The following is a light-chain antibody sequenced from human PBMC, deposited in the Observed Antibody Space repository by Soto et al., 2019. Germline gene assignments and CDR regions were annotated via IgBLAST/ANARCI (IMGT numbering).Light chain of an antibody. Sequence: DIQMTQSPSSLSASVGDRVTITCRASQSISSYLNWYQQKPEKAPKLLIYAASSLQSGVPSRFSGSGSGTDFTLTISSLQPEEFATYDCPHSYSTPWTFGQGTKVDIK. CDR3: PHSYSTPWT. V-gene: IGKV1-39*01. CDR1: QSISSY. CDR2: AAS. J-gene: IGKJ1*01.